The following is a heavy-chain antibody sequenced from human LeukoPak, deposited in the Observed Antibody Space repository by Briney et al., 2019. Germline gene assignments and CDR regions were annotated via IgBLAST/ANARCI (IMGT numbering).Heavy chain of an antibody. Sequence: PGGSLRLSCAASGFTFSSSALSWVRQAPGKGLEWVSVIGGSGSETHYADSVKGRCTISRDNSKNTVHLQMNSLRVDDTGVYYCAKDGYTSGWFFWGQGTVVTVSS. CDR2: IGGSGSET. CDR1: GFTFSSSA. D-gene: IGHD6-19*01. CDR3: AKDGYTSGWFF. V-gene: IGHV3-23*01. J-gene: IGHJ4*02.